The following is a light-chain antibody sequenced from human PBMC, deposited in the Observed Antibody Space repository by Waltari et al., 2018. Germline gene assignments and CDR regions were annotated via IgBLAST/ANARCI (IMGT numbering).Light chain of an antibody. V-gene: IGLV3-1*01. CDR3: QAWDTLSAWV. Sequence: SYELTQPPSVSVSPGQTASITCSGDKLVTNFVSWYQQKPGQSPLLFMYQASNRPAGIPVRFSGSSYGPTATLTSSGAQPIDEADYYCQAWDTLSAWVFGAGTKVNVI. J-gene: IGLJ1*01. CDR1: KLVTNF. CDR2: QAS.